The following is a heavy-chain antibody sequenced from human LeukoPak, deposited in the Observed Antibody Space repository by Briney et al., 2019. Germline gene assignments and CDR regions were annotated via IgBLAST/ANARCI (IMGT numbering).Heavy chain of an antibody. CDR1: GGTFSSYA. CDR2: INPNSGGT. V-gene: IGHV1-2*02. D-gene: IGHD3-22*01. Sequence: ASVKVSCKASGGTFSSYAISWVRQAPGQGLEWMGWINPNSGGTNYAQKFQGRVTMTRDTSISTAYMELSRLRSDDTAVYYCAREDYYDSSGYSADAFDIWGQGTMVTVSS. J-gene: IGHJ3*02. CDR3: AREDYYDSSGYSADAFDI.